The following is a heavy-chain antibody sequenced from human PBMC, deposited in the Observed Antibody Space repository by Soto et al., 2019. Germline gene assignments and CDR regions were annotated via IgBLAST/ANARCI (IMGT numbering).Heavy chain of an antibody. CDR3: AKDALSAAGRTWFDL. J-gene: IGHJ5*02. CDR2: ISYDGSNK. V-gene: IGHV3-30*18. D-gene: IGHD6-13*01. CDR1: GFTFSSYG. Sequence: GGSLRLSCAASGFTFSSYGMHWVRQAPGKGLEWVAVISYDGSNKYYADSVEGRFTISRDNSKNTLYLQMNSLRAEDTAVYYCAKDALSAAGRTWFDLWGQGNLVTVSS.